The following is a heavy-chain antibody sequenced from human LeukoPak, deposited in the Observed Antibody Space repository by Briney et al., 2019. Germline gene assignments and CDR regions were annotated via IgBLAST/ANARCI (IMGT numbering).Heavy chain of an antibody. Sequence: GESLKISCKGSGYSFATYWIGWVRQMPGKGLEWMGIIYPGDSDTRYSPSFQGQVTIPADKSINTAYLQWSSLKASDTAMYYCASRQYSGSYYFDYWGQGTLVTVSS. CDR3: ASRQYSGSYYFDY. CDR2: IYPGDSDT. D-gene: IGHD1-26*01. J-gene: IGHJ4*02. CDR1: GYSFATYW. V-gene: IGHV5-51*01.